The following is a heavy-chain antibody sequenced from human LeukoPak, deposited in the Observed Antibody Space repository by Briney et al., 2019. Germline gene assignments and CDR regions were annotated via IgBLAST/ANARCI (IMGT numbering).Heavy chain of an antibody. D-gene: IGHD5-12*01. J-gene: IGHJ5*02. Sequence: TGGSLRLSCSASGFIFSTYTMYWVRRAPGKGLEFVSVINGDGRTTYYADSVKGRFTISRDNSKNTLYLQMNSLRAEDTAVYYCVGDQVDNVGWLTWGQGTRVTVSS. CDR1: GFIFSTYT. CDR2: INGDGRTT. V-gene: IGHV3-64D*06. CDR3: VGDQVDNVGWLT.